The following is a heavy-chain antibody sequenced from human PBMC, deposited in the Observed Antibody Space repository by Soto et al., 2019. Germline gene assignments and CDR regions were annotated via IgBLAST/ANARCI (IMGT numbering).Heavy chain of an antibody. Sequence: PSETLSLTCTVSGGSISSSTYYWGWIRQPPGKGLEWIGDIYYSGSTNYNPSLKSRVTISVDTSKNQFSLKLSSVTAADTAVYYCARLYPPLRGSSWLDYWGQGTLVTSPQ. D-gene: IGHD6-13*01. CDR1: GGSISSSTYY. CDR3: ARLYPPLRGSSWLDY. V-gene: IGHV4-39*01. CDR2: IYYSGST. J-gene: IGHJ4*02.